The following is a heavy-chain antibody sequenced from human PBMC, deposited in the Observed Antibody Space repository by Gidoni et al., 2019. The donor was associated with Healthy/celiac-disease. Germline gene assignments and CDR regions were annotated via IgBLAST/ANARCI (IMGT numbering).Heavy chain of an antibody. CDR2: IFSNDEK. CDR1: GFSLSNASMG. J-gene: IGHJ6*03. V-gene: IGHV2-26*01. Sequence: QVTLKESGPVLVKPTETLTLTCTVSGFSLSNASMGVSWIRQPPGKALEWLAHIFSNDEKSYSTSLKSRLTITKDTSKSQVVLTMTNMDPVDTATYYCARIPETMVATFLRSKYYYYYMDVWGKGTTVTVSS. CDR3: ARIPETMVATFLRSKYYYYYMDV. D-gene: IGHD5-12*01.